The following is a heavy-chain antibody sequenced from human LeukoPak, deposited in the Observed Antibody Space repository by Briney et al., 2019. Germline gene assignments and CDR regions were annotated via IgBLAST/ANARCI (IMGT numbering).Heavy chain of an antibody. CDR2: TSAYNGNT. Sequence: ASVKVSCKASGYTFTSYGISWVRQAPGQGLEWMGWTSAYNGNTNYAQKLQGRVTMTRDMSTSTVYMELSSLRSEDTAVFYCARRAQVERRHSQFDYWGQGTLVTVSS. J-gene: IGHJ4*02. CDR3: ARRAQVERRHSQFDY. D-gene: IGHD1-1*01. CDR1: GYTFTSYG. V-gene: IGHV1-18*01.